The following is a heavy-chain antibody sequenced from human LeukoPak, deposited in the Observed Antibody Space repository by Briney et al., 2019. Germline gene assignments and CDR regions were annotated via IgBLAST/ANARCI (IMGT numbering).Heavy chain of an antibody. CDR3: ASYDFWSGRTPAYYYYYYMDV. CDR1: GGSISSSSYY. D-gene: IGHD3-3*01. V-gene: IGHV4-39*01. Sequence: SETLSLTCTVSGGSISSSSYYWGWIRQPPGKGLEWIGSIYYSGSTYYNPSLKSRVTISVDTSKNQFSLKLSSVTAADTAVYYCASYDFWSGRTPAYYYYYYMDVRGKGTTVTVSS. J-gene: IGHJ6*03. CDR2: IYYSGST.